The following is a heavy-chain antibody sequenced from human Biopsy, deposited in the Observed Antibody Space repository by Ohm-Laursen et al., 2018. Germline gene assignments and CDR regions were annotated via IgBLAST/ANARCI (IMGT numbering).Heavy chain of an antibody. D-gene: IGHD3-9*01. CDR2: INPTGGTT. CDR3: ARDETGSSVFGPYYYGMDV. J-gene: IGHJ6*02. V-gene: IGHV1-46*01. Sequence: SSVKVSCKASGYSFTKYYINWVRQAPGQGLEWMGIINPTGGTTSYAEKFQGRVTLTRDTSTGTVYLELNSLIYEDTALYYCARDETGSSVFGPYYYGMDVWGQGATVTVSS. CDR1: GYSFTKYY.